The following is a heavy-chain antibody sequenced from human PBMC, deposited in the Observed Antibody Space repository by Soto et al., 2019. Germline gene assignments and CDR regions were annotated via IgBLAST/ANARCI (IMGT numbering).Heavy chain of an antibody. Sequence: QVQLVQSGAEVKKPGSSVRVSCKASGATLNSFINYGITWVRQAPGQGLGYMGGIIPVFGAANHAQKFQGRVTISADESTRTVNMELSSLRSNDTAVYYCARGAATKILVLKYDALEIWGQGTMVTVSS. CDR3: ARGAATKILVLKYDALEI. CDR1: GATLNSFINYG. V-gene: IGHV1-69*12. CDR2: IIPVFGAA. J-gene: IGHJ3*02. D-gene: IGHD5-12*01.